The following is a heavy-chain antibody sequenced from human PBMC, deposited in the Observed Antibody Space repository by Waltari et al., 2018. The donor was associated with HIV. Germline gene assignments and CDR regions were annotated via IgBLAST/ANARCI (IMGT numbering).Heavy chain of an antibody. D-gene: IGHD6-13*01. V-gene: IGHV3-9*01. CDR2: ISWNSGSI. CDR3: AKDFSSSYYGMDV. J-gene: IGHJ6*02. CDR1: GFTFDDYA. Sequence: EVQLVESGGGLVQPGRSLRLSCAASGFTFDDYAMHWVRQAPGKGLEWVSGISWNSGSIGYADSVKGRFTISRDNAKNSLYLQMNSLRAEDTALYYCAKDFSSSYYGMDVWGQGTTVTVSS.